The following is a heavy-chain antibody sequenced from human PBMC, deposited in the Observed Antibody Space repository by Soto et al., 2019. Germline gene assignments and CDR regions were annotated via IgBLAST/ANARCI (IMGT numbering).Heavy chain of an antibody. CDR2: LIPIFGTA. Sequence: QVQLVQSGAAVKKPGSSVKVSCKASGGTFSSYAISWVRQAPGQGLEWMGGLIPIFGTANYAQKFQGRVTITADESTSTAYMELSSLRSEDTAVYYCARDSPSTYYYDSSGYYWYYFDYWGQGTLVTVSS. J-gene: IGHJ4*02. V-gene: IGHV1-69*01. D-gene: IGHD3-22*01. CDR1: GGTFSSYA. CDR3: ARDSPSTYYYDSSGYYWYYFDY.